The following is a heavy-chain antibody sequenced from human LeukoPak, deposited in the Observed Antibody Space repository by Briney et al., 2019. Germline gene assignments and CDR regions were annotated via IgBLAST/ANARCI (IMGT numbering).Heavy chain of an antibody. V-gene: IGHV3-66*01. J-gene: IGHJ4*02. Sequence: GGSLRLSCAASGFTVSSNYMSWVRQAPGKGLEWVSVIYSGPTTYYADSVKGRFTISRDNSKNTLYPQMNSLRAEDTAVYYCARDGNQRSLAYWGQGTLVTVSS. CDR2: IYSGPTT. CDR1: GFTVSSNY. CDR3: ARDGNQRSLAY. D-gene: IGHD1-14*01.